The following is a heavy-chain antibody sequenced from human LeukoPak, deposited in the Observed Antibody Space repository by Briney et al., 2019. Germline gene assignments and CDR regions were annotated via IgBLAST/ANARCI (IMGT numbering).Heavy chain of an antibody. CDR3: AREDPQTTVPEGMDV. V-gene: IGHV4-59*01. D-gene: IGHD4-17*01. CDR1: GGSISTYY. CDR2: IYYAGTT. J-gene: IGHJ6*02. Sequence: SGTLSLTCSVSGGSISTYYWSWTRQPPEKGLEWIGYIYYAGTTNYNPSLRSRVSMSVDTSRNQFSLRLSSVTAADTAVYYCAREDPQTTVPEGMDVWGHGTTVIVSS.